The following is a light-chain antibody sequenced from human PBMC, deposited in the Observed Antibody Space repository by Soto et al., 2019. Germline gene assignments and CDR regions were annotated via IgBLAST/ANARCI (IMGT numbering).Light chain of an antibody. Sequence: QSVLTQPPSASGSPGQSVTISCTGTSXDVGAYDYVSWYQQHPGKAPKLMIYEINKRPSGVPDRFSGSKSGNTASLTVSGLQAEDEADYYCSSFAGSNNFPYVLGTGTKVTVL. V-gene: IGLV2-8*01. CDR2: EIN. J-gene: IGLJ1*01. CDR1: SXDVGAYDY. CDR3: SSFAGSNNFPYV.